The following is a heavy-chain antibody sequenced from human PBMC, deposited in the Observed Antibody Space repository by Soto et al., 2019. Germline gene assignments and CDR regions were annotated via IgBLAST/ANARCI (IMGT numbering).Heavy chain of an antibody. CDR2: ISASGGST. Sequence: EVRLLESGGGLVQPGGSLRLSCAASGFTFSSYAMSWVRQAPGKGLEWVSGISASGGSTYYADSVKGRFTISRDNSKNTLYLQMTSLGAEDTAVYYCATPPYCTNGVCFPFDYWGQGALVTVSS. V-gene: IGHV3-23*01. CDR1: GFTFSSYA. D-gene: IGHD2-8*01. J-gene: IGHJ4*02. CDR3: ATPPYCTNGVCFPFDY.